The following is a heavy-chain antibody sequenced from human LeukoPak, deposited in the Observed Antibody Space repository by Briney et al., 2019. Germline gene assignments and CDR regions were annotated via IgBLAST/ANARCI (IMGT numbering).Heavy chain of an antibody. V-gene: IGHV4-30-4*08. CDR3: AREKNYGDYGTY. J-gene: IGHJ4*02. Sequence: SQTLSLTCSVSGGSINSCDYNWSWIRQPPGKGLEWIGLIYCTGTTYHNPSLESQVTISVDTSKNQFSLNLSPVTVADTAVYYCAREKNYGDYGTYWGQGTLVTVSS. CDR1: GGSINSCDYN. CDR2: IYCTGTT. D-gene: IGHD4-17*01.